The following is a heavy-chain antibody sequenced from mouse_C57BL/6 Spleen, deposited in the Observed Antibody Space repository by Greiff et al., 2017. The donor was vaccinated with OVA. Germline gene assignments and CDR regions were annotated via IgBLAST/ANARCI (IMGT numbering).Heavy chain of an antibody. CDR3: ARGGGITSDY. Sequence: QVQLKESGAELVKPGASVKMSCKASGYTFTSYWITWVKQRPGQGLEWIGDIYPGSGSTNYNEKFKSKATLTVDTSSSTAYMQLSSLTSEDSAVYYCARGGGITSDYWGQGTTLTVSS. J-gene: IGHJ2*01. D-gene: IGHD1-1*01. CDR2: IYPGSGST. V-gene: IGHV1-55*01. CDR1: GYTFTSYW.